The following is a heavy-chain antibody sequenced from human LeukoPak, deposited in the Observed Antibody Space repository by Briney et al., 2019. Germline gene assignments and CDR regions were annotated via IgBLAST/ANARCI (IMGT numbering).Heavy chain of an antibody. CDR1: GYTFTGYY. J-gene: IGHJ4*02. D-gene: IGHD3-22*01. Sequence: GASVKVSRKASGYTFTGYYMHWVRQAPGQGLEWMGWISPNSGGTNYAQKFQGRVTMTRATSISTAYMELSRLRSDDTAVYYCARSIDWGTYYYDSSGSHWDYWGQGTLVTVSS. CDR2: ISPNSGGT. V-gene: IGHV1-2*02. CDR3: ARSIDWGTYYYDSSGSHWDY.